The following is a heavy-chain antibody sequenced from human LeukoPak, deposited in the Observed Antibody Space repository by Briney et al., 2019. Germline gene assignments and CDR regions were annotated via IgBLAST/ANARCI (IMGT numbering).Heavy chain of an antibody. CDR1: GGSIGSGGYY. CDR2: IYYSGST. CDR3: ARVSRIRGVILTAINWFDP. D-gene: IGHD3-10*01. J-gene: IGHJ5*02. Sequence: PSQTLSLTCTISGGSIGSGGYYWSWIRQHPGKGLEWIGYIYYSGSTYYNPSLKSRVTISVDTSKNQFSLKLSSVTAADTAVYYCARVSRIRGVILTAINWFDPWGQGTLVTVSS. V-gene: IGHV4-31*03.